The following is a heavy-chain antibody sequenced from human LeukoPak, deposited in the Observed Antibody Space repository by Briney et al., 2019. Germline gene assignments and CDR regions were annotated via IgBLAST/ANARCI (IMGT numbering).Heavy chain of an antibody. Sequence: SVKVSCKASGGTFSSYAISWVRQAPGQGLEWMGGIIPIFGTANYAQRFQGRVTITADESTSIAYMGLSSLRSEDTAVYYCAREGSSWYKYWGQGTLVTVSS. J-gene: IGHJ4*02. CDR3: AREGSSWYKY. V-gene: IGHV1-69*13. CDR2: IIPIFGTA. CDR1: GGTFSSYA. D-gene: IGHD6-13*01.